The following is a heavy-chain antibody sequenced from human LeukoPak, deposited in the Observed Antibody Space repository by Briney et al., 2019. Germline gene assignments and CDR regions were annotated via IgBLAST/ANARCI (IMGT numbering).Heavy chain of an antibody. CDR2: ISAYNGNT. CDR3: ARAYHYYDSSGCDY. D-gene: IGHD3-22*01. J-gene: IGHJ4*02. CDR1: GYTFTSYG. Sequence: ASVKVSCKASGYTFTSYGISWVRQAPGQGLEWMGWISAYNGNTNYAQKLQGRVTMTTDTSTSTAYMELRSLRSDDTAVYYCARAYHYYDSSGCDYWGQGTLVTVSS. V-gene: IGHV1-18*01.